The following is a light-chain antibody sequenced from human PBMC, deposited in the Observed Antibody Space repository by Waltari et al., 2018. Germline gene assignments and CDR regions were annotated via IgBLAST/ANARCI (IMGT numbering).Light chain of an antibody. J-gene: IGLJ3*02. V-gene: IGLV2-8*01. CDR1: SRHDGCFNY. CDR3: SSYAGSNIL. CDR2: EVS. Sequence: QSALTQPPSASGSPGQPVTISCTGTSRHDGCFNYVSWYHQPPAKAPTLMIYEVSKRPSGVPDRFSGSKSGNTASLTVSGLQAEDEADYYCSSYAGSNILFGGGTKLTVL.